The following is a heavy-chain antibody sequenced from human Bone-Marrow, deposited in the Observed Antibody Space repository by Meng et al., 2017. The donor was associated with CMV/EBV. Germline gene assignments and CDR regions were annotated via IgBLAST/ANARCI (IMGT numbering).Heavy chain of an antibody. V-gene: IGHV3-53*01. D-gene: IGHD3-3*01. CDR1: GFTVSSNY. CDR2: IYSGGST. Sequence: GESLKISCAASGFTVSSNYMSWVRQAPGKGLEWVSVIYSGGSTYYADSVKGRFTISRDNSKNTLYLQMNSLRAEDTAVYYCARGFTIFGGVIGAFEIWGQGTMVTVSS. J-gene: IGHJ3*02. CDR3: ARGFTIFGGVIGAFEI.